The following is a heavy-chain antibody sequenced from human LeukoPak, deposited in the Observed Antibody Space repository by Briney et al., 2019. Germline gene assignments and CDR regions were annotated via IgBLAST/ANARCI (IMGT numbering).Heavy chain of an antibody. CDR1: GFTLRRYG. D-gene: IGHD3-10*01. CDR2: IWYDGSNK. CDR3: ARSSYYGSGSYYPLDY. Sequence: PGRSLRLSCTASGFTLRRYGMHWVRQAPGKGLEWVAVIWYDGSNKYYADSVKGRFTIARDNSKSTVYLQMNSLRAEDTAVYYCARSSYYGSGSYYPLDYWGQGTLVIVST. V-gene: IGHV3-33*01. J-gene: IGHJ4*02.